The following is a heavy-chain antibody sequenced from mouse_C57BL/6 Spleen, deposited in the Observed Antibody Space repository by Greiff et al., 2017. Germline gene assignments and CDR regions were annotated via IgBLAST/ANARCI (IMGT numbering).Heavy chain of an antibody. CDR3: ARSYGSRYVRGYFDY. V-gene: IGHV1-76*01. J-gene: IGHJ2*01. D-gene: IGHD1-1*01. CDR1: GYTFTDYY. Sequence: VQLQESGAELVRPGASVKLSCKASGYTFTDYYINWVKQRPGQGLEWIARIYPGSGNTYYNEKFKGKATLTAEKSSSTAYMQRSSLTSEDSAVYFGARSYGSRYVRGYFDYWGQGTTLTVSS. CDR2: IYPGSGNT.